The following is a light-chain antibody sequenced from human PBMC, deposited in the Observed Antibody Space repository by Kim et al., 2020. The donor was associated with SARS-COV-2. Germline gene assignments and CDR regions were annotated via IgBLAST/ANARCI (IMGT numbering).Light chain of an antibody. V-gene: IGLV1-40*01. Sequence: RVTIACTGSSSNIGAGYDVQWYQQLPGTAPKLLIYGNSNRPSGVPDRFSGSKSGTSASLAITGLQAEDEADYYCQSYDSSLSGSVFGGGTQLTVL. CDR3: QSYDSSLSGSV. CDR1: SSNIGAGYD. J-gene: IGLJ2*01. CDR2: GNS.